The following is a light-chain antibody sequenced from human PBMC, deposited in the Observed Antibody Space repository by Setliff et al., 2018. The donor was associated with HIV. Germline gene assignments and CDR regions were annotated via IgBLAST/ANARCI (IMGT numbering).Light chain of an antibody. CDR2: RND. J-gene: IGLJ3*02. V-gene: IGLV1-47*01. Sequence: QSVLTQPPSASGTPGQRISISCSGTSPNIGGHFVYWYQQFPGTAPKLLIHRNDLRPSGVPDRFSASKSGTSASLAISGLRSDDEAVYYCASWDDMLSVVFGGGTKVTVL. CDR1: SPNIGGHF. CDR3: ASWDDMLSVV.